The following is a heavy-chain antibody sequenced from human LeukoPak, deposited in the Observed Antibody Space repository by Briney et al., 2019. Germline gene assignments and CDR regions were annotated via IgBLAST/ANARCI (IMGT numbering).Heavy chain of an antibody. Sequence: GGSLGLSCAASGFTFSSFWMTWVRQAPGKGLEWVANIERDGSKKTYVDSVKGRFTISRDNARNSLYLQMSSLRAEDTAVYYCATAPAAADSCWGQGTLVAIPS. D-gene: IGHD6-13*01. CDR1: GFTFSSFW. V-gene: IGHV3-7*01. J-gene: IGHJ4*02. CDR3: ATAPAAADSC. CDR2: IERDGSKK.